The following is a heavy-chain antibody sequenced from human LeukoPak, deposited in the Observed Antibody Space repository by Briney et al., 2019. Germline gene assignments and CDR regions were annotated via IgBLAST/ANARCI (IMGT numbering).Heavy chain of an antibody. CDR2: ITGGHGAT. CDR3: ARDRSTDAISEY. Sequence: GSLRLSCSASGFNFNTYTLTWVRQTPGKRPEWLPAITGGHGATYYADSVRGRFTITRDNSRNTFYLDMSGLRAEDTAVYYCARDRSTDAISEYWGQGTLVAVSS. J-gene: IGHJ4*02. D-gene: IGHD1-1*01. CDR1: GFNFNTYT. V-gene: IGHV3-23*01.